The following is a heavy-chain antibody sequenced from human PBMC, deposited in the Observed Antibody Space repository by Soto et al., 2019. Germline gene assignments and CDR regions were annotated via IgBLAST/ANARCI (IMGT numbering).Heavy chain of an antibody. J-gene: IGHJ6*02. D-gene: IGHD3-9*01. CDR3: ARVLSGDILTGYYYYGMDV. V-gene: IGHV1-69*01. CDR2: IIRFFGTA. CDR1: GGTFSSYA. Sequence: QVQLVQSGAEVKKPGSSVKVSCKASGGTFSSYAITWVRQAPGQGLEWMGGIIRFFGTANYAQKFQGRVTITADASTSTAHMELSRLRSEDTAVYYCARVLSGDILTGYYYYGMDVWGQGTTVTVSS.